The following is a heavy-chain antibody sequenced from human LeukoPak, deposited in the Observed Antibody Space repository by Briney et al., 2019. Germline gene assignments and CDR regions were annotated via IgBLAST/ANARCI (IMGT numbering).Heavy chain of an antibody. J-gene: IGHJ4*02. D-gene: IGHD3-3*01. CDR3: AKSGYLRIFGVVDY. CDR2: ISGSGGST. V-gene: IGHV3-23*01. Sequence: GGSLRLSCAASGFTFSSYAMSWVRQAPGKGLEWVSAISGSGGSTYYADSVKGRFTISRDNSKNTLYLQMNSLRAEDTAVYYWAKSGYLRIFGVVDYWGQRTLVTVSS. CDR1: GFTFSSYA.